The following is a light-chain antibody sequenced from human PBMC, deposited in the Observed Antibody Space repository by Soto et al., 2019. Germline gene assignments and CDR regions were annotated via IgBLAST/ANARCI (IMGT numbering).Light chain of an antibody. CDR3: EQYNSFPRT. J-gene: IGKJ5*01. Sequence: DIQMTQPPSSLSAALGDRVTITCRASQGTNNSLAWYQQKPGKAPKSLTKTASILQSGVPSRFSGRVSETDFTLTISSPQTEDFATYDGEQYNSFPRTFGQGTRL. V-gene: IGKV1D-16*01. CDR1: QGTNNS. CDR2: TAS.